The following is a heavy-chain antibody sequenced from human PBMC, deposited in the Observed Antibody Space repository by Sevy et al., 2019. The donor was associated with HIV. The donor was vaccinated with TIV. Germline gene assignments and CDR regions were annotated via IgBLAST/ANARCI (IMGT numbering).Heavy chain of an antibody. V-gene: IGHV4-61*03. CDR2: IYYSGST. CDR3: ARADHGDYVGWFDP. D-gene: IGHD4-17*01. Sequence: SGTLSLTCTVSGGTVSSGSYYWSWIRQPPGKGLQWIGYIYYSGSTNYNPPLNSRVTISLDTSKNHFSLKLRSVTAADTAVYYCARADHGDYVGWFDPWGQGTLVTVSS. CDR1: GGTVSSGSYY. J-gene: IGHJ5*02.